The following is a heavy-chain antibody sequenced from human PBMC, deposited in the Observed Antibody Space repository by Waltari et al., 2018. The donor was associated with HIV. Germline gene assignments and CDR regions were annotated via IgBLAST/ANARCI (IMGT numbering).Heavy chain of an antibody. J-gene: IGHJ3*02. CDR3: ARVARGLRQGTFDI. Sequence: QVHLVESGGDLVKPGGSLRLSCVASGFTFSDYYMTWIRQAPGKRREEVSYIAFSSAYTNDGDSVKGRFTMSRDDAKKSLFLQMNSLRPEDTAVYYCARVARGLRQGTFDIWGQGTMVTVSS. CDR2: IAFSSAYT. CDR1: GFTFSDYY. V-gene: IGHV3-11*05. D-gene: IGHD4-17*01.